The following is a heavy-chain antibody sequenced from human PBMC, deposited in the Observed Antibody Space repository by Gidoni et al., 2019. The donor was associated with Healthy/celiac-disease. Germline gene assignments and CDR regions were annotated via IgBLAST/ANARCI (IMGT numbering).Heavy chain of an antibody. CDR2: IYSGGST. CDR3: ASTATEGTYYYYGMDV. CDR1: GFTVSSNY. J-gene: IGHJ6*02. D-gene: IGHD2-15*01. V-gene: IGHV3-66*01. Sequence: EVQLVESGGGVVQPGGSLRLACAASGFTVSSNYMSWVRQAPGRGLELVSVIYSGGSTYFADSVKGTFTISRDNSKNTLSLQMNSLRAEDTAVYYCASTATEGTYYYYGMDVWGQGTTVTVSS.